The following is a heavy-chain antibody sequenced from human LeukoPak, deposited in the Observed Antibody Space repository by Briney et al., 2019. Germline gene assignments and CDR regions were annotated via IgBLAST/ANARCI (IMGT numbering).Heavy chain of an antibody. CDR3: ATCDCSGASCAKRDFDY. Sequence: PGGSLRLSCATSGFSFSSYAMSWVRQAPGEGLEWVSAMSSSDDGRYYADSVMGRFTLSRDNSKNTLYLQMNSLRAEDTAVYYCATCDCSGASCAKRDFDYWGQGTLVTVSS. V-gene: IGHV3-23*01. J-gene: IGHJ4*02. CDR1: GFSFSSYA. D-gene: IGHD2-15*01. CDR2: MSSSDDGR.